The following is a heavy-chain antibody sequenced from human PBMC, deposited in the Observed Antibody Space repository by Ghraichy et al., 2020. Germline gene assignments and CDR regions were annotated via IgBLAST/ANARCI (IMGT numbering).Heavy chain of an antibody. Sequence: SVKVSCKASGGTFSSYAISWVRQAPGQGLEWMGGIIPIFGTANYAQKFQGRVTITADESTSTAYMELSSLRSEDTAVYYCARAFLWFGELLAAFDYWGQGTLVTVSS. J-gene: IGHJ4*02. V-gene: IGHV1-69*13. D-gene: IGHD3-10*01. CDR2: IIPIFGTA. CDR1: GGTFSSYA. CDR3: ARAFLWFGELLAAFDY.